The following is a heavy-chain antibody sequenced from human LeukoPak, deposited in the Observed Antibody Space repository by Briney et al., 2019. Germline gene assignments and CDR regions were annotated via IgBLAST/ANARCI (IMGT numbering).Heavy chain of an antibody. CDR3: AREKIAVPGGDC. V-gene: IGHV3-7*01. J-gene: IGHJ4*02. D-gene: IGHD6-19*01. CDR1: GFSISSYW. CDR2: IKQDGSET. Sequence: GGSLRLACAASGFSISSYWMSWVRQAPGKGLEWVANIKQDGSETYYVDSVKGRFTISRDNAKNSVYLQINSLRVEDTAVYFCAREKIAVPGGDCWGQGTQVTVSS.